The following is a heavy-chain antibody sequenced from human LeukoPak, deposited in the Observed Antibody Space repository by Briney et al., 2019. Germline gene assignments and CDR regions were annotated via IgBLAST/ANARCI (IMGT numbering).Heavy chain of an antibody. Sequence: SETLSLTCTVSGGSISNGGFYLNWIRQHPGKGLEWIGSIYRSGSTYYNPSLYDPSLKSRVIMSLDTSKNQFSLKLNSVTAADTAVYYCARDLTGYFKFDFWGQGTLVTVSS. CDR3: ARDLTGYFKFDF. V-gene: IGHV4-31*03. CDR2: IYRSGST. CDR1: GGSISNGGFY. D-gene: IGHD3-9*01. J-gene: IGHJ4*02.